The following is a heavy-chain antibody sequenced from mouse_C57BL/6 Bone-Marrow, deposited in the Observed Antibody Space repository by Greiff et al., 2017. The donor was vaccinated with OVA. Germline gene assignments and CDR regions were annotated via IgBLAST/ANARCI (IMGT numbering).Heavy chain of an antibody. CDR1: GFTFSSYA. D-gene: IGHD1-1*01. J-gene: IGHJ3*01. CDR3: ARDDGSSSSFAY. CDR2: ISDGGSYT. Sequence: EVKLVESGGGLVQPGGSLKLSCAASGFTFSSYAMSWVRQTPEKRLEWVATISDGGSYTYYPDNVKGRFTISRDNAKNNLYLQMSHLKSEDTAMYYCARDDGSSSSFAYWGQGTLVTVSA. V-gene: IGHV5-4*01.